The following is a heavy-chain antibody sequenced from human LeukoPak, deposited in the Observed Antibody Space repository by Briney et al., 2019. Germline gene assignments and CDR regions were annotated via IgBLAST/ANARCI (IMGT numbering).Heavy chain of an antibody. D-gene: IGHD5-12*01. V-gene: IGHV3-21*04. CDR2: ISSSSSYI. CDR1: GFTFSSYS. CDR3: ARGYGYDLFDY. J-gene: IGHJ4*02. Sequence: GGSLRLSCAASGFTFSSYSMNWVRQAPGKGLEWVSSISSSSSYIYYADSVKGRFTISRDNAKNSLYLQMNSLRAEDTALYHCARGYGYDLFDYWGQGTLVTVSS.